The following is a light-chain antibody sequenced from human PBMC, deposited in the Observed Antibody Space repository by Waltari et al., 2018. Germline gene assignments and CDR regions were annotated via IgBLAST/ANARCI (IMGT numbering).Light chain of an antibody. CDR2: DVT. CDR1: LSNVGGPNY. Sequence: QSALTQPASVSGSPGPSITISCTAPLSNVGGPNYVPWYQQHPGNAPKLTIYDVTNRPSGVSDRFSGSKSGNTASLTISGLQAEDEADYYCSSWISSSTLVFGGGTKLTVL. CDR3: SSWISSSTLV. J-gene: IGLJ2*01. V-gene: IGLV2-14*03.